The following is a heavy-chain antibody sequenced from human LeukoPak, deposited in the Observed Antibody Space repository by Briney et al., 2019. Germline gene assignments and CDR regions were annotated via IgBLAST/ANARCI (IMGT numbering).Heavy chain of an antibody. CDR2: IIPIFGTA. J-gene: IGHJ5*02. V-gene: IGHV1-69*06. D-gene: IGHD3-10*01. Sequence: ASVKVSCKASGGTFSSYAISWVRQAPGQGLEWMGGIIPIFGTANYAQKFQGRVTITADKSTSTAYMELSSLRSEDTAVYYCARDNSAGGIAWWFDPWGQGTLVTVSS. CDR3: ARDNSAGGIAWWFDP. CDR1: GGTFSSYA.